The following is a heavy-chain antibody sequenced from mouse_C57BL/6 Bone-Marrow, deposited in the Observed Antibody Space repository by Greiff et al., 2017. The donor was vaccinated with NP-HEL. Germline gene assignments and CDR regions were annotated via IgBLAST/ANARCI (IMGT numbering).Heavy chain of an antibody. J-gene: IGHJ3*01. D-gene: IGHD1-1*01. CDR3: TRSPYSYGSSYGAY. CDR1: GYTFTSYW. CDR2: IDPSDSYT. Sequence: QVQLQQPGAELVMPGASVKLSCKASGYTFTSYWMHWVKQRPGQGLEWIGEIDPSDSYTNYNQKFKGKSTLTVDKSSSTAYMPLSSLTSEDSAVYYCTRSPYSYGSSYGAYWGQGTLVTVS. V-gene: IGHV1-69*01.